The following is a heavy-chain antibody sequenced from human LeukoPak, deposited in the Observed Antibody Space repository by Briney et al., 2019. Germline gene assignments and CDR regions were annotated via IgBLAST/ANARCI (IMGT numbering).Heavy chain of an antibody. J-gene: IGHJ4*02. D-gene: IGHD2-21*02. CDR2: ISGSGGST. CDR1: GFTFSTYA. Sequence: GGSLRLSRAASGFTFSTYAMSWVRQAPGKGLEWVSTISGSGGSTYYADSVKGRFTISRDNSKNTLYLQMNSLRAEATAVYYCAKVGELAYCGGDCYRGFDFWGQGTLVTVSS. V-gene: IGHV3-23*01. CDR3: AKVGELAYCGGDCYRGFDF.